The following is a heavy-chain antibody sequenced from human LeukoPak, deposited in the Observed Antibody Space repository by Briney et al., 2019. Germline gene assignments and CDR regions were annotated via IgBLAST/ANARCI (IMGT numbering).Heavy chain of an antibody. D-gene: IGHD6-13*01. J-gene: IGHJ4*02. CDR3: AKDAAGPEY. CDR2: ISASGSST. CDR1: GLTFSSYS. Sequence: GGSLRLSCAASGLTFSSYSMSWVRQAPGKGLYWVSVISASGSSTYYADSVKGRFTISRDNSKNTLYLQMNSLRAEDTAVYYCAKDAAGPEYWGQGTLVTVSS. V-gene: IGHV3-23*01.